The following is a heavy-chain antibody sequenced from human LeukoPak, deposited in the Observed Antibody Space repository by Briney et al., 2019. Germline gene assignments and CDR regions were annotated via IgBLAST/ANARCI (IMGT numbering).Heavy chain of an antibody. CDR2: IYPADSDT. J-gene: IGHJ4*02. CDR1: GYRFTSQW. D-gene: IGHD3-22*01. Sequence: GESLKISCKGSGYRFTSQWIAWVRQMPGKGLEWMGIIYPADSDTRYRPSFQGQVIISADKSASTAYLQWSSLKASDTAMYYCARRGRDSNGYLNYFDYWGQGALVTVSS. CDR3: ARRGRDSNGYLNYFDY. V-gene: IGHV5-51*01.